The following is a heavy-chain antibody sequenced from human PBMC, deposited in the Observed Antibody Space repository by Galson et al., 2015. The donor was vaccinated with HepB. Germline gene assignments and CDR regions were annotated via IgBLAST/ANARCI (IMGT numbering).Heavy chain of an antibody. Sequence: SVKVSCKASGYTFTGYYMHWVRQAPGQGLEWMGWINPNSGGTNYAQKFQGWVTMTRDTSISTAYMELSRLRSDDTAVYYCARVDIVAGGAFDIWGQGTMVTVSS. CDR1: GYTFTGYY. CDR3: ARVDIVAGGAFDI. J-gene: IGHJ3*02. CDR2: INPNSGGT. D-gene: IGHD5-12*01. V-gene: IGHV1-2*04.